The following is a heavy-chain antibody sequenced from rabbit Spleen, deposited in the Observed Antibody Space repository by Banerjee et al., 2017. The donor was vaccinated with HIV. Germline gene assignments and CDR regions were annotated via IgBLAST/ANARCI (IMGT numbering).Heavy chain of an antibody. Sequence: QEQLVESGGGLVQPGGSLKLSCKASGFDFSSYGVSWVRQAPGKGLEWIACINIVTGKSVYANWAKGRFTMSRTSSTTVTLQMTSLTAADTATYFCARGSLFYTYDDGGYDYATYFDLWGPGTLVTVS. CDR3: ARGSLFYTYDDGGYDYATYFDL. J-gene: IGHJ4*01. D-gene: IGHD6-1*01. CDR2: INIVTGKS. CDR1: GFDFSSYG. V-gene: IGHV1S45*01.